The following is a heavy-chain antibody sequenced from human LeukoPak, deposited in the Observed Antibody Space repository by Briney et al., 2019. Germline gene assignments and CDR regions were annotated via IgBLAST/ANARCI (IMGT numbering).Heavy chain of an antibody. CDR2: ISSSGSTI. Sequence: PGGSLRLSCAASGFTFSDYYMSWIRQAPGKGLEWVSYISSSGSTIYYADSVKGRFTISRDNSKNTLYLQMNSLRAEDTAVYYCARPNEGVTAADIWGQGTMVTVSS. D-gene: IGHD5-18*01. CDR1: GFTFSDYY. V-gene: IGHV3-11*04. J-gene: IGHJ3*02. CDR3: ARPNEGVTAADI.